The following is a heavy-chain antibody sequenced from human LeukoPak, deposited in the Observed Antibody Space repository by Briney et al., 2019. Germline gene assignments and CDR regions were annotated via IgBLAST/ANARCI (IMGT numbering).Heavy chain of an antibody. CDR2: ISWNSGSI. CDR3: AKDNFGSLGYYDSSGLFDY. CDR1: GFTFDDYA. Sequence: GRSLRLSCAASGFTFDDYAMHWVRQAPGKGLEWVSGISWNSGSIGYADSVKGRFTISRDNAKNSLYLQMNSPRAEDTALYYCAKDNFGSLGYYDSSGLFDYWGQGTLVTVSS. D-gene: IGHD3-22*01. J-gene: IGHJ4*02. V-gene: IGHV3-9*01.